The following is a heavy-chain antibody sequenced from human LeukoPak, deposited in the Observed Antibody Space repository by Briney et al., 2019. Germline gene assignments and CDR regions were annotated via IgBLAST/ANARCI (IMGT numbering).Heavy chain of an antibody. CDR3: ARAYNRFYYYYMDV. D-gene: IGHD1-14*01. V-gene: IGHV4-34*01. CDR1: GGSISSYY. Sequence: PSETLSLTCTVSGGSISSYYWSWIRQPPGKGLEWIGEISHTGSTNYNPSLKSRVTISVDTSKNQFSLKLSSVTAADTAVYYCARAYNRFYYYYMDVWGKGTTVTVSS. CDR2: ISHTGST. J-gene: IGHJ6*03.